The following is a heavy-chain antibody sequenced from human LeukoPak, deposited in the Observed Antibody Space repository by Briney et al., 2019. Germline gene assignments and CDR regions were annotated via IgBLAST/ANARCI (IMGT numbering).Heavy chain of an antibody. J-gene: IGHJ5*02. CDR1: GGSISSGDWF. V-gene: IGHV4-39*07. CDR3: ARDWGFGDSEDWFDP. Sequence: SETLSLTCTVSGGSISSGDWFWGWIRQPPGKGLVWIASIHYSGSTYYNPSLKSRVSISVDKSTNHISLEVTSVTAADTAVYYCARDWGFGDSEDWFDPWGQGTLVTVSS. CDR2: IHYSGST. D-gene: IGHD3-10*01.